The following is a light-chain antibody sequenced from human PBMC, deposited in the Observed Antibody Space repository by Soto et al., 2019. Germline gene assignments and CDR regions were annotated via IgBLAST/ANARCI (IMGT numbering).Light chain of an antibody. V-gene: IGKV1-9*01. CDR2: VAS. Sequence: DIPLTQSPSFLSASVGDRVTITCRASQGISSYLAWYQQKPGKAPKLLIYVASTLQSGVPSRFSGSGSGTEITLTISSLQPEDFATYYCQQDNNYPLTFGGGTKVEIK. CDR3: QQDNNYPLT. J-gene: IGKJ4*01. CDR1: QGISSY.